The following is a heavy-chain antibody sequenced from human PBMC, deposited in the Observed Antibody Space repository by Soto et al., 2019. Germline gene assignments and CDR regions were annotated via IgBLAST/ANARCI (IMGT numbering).Heavy chain of an antibody. J-gene: IGHJ3*02. CDR2: IVPIFRTT. CDR1: GDTFSNYA. D-gene: IGHD1-7*01. V-gene: IGHV1-69*12. CDR3: AREASAPGTFREDASDI. Sequence: QVQLVQSGAEVKKSGSSVKVACKVSGDTFSNYAINWVRRAPGQGLEWMGAIVPIFRTTNYAQKFQGRVTITADESTITAYMELGRLRSDDTATYYCAREASAPGTFREDASDIWGQGTKVTVSS.